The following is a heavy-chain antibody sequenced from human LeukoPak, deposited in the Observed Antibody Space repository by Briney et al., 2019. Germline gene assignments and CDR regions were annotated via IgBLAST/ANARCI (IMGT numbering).Heavy chain of an antibody. CDR3: AKSPFGVTYGNWFDP. V-gene: IGHV3-23*01. J-gene: IGHJ5*02. Sequence: GGSLRLSCAASGFTFSSYAMSWVRQAPGKGLEWVSPISGSGGSTYYADSVKGRFTISRDNSKNTLYLQMNSLRAEDTAVYYCAKSPFGVTYGNWFDPWGQGTLVTVSS. D-gene: IGHD3-10*01. CDR2: ISGSGGST. CDR1: GFTFSSYA.